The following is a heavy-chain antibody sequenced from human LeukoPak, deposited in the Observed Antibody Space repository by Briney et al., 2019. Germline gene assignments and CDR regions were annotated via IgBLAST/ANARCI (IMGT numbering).Heavy chain of an antibody. V-gene: IGHV3-53*01. CDR1: GLTFSDSW. J-gene: IGHJ4*02. D-gene: IGHD3-22*01. CDR3: TRSGYRHPYHFDS. CDR2: LYTGGGT. Sequence: GGSLRLSCAASGLTFSDSWMNWVRQAPGKGLEWVSVLYTGGGTDHADSVKGRFTISRDNSKNTLSLQMNSLRVEDTAIYYCTRSGYRHPYHFDSWGQGTLVTVSS.